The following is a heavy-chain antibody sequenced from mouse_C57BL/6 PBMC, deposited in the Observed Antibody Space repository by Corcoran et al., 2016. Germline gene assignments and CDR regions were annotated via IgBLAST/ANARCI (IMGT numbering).Heavy chain of an antibody. J-gene: IGHJ2*01. CDR2: INTYSGVP. CDR3: AREDYGSSFFDY. V-gene: IGHV9-3*01. D-gene: IGHD1-1*01. Sequence: QIQLVQSGPELKKPGETVKISCKASGYTFTTYGMSWVKQAPGKGLKWMGWINTYSGVPTYADDFKGRFAFSLETSASTAYLQINNLKNEDTATYFSAREDYGSSFFDYWGQGTTLTVSS. CDR1: GYTFTTYG.